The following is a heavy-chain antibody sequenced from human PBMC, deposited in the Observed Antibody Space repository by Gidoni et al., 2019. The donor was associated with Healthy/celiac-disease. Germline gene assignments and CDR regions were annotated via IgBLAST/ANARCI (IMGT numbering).Heavy chain of an antibody. CDR3: AAGSHDSSGYYTTHYYGMDV. J-gene: IGHJ6*02. V-gene: IGHV1-58*02. Sequence: QMQLVQSGPEVKKPGTSVKVSCKASGFTFTSSAMQWVRQARGQRLEWIGWIVVGSGNTNYAQKFQERVTITRDMSTSTAYMELSSLRSEDTAVYYCAAGSHDSSGYYTTHYYGMDVWGQGTTVTVSS. CDR1: GFTFTSSA. D-gene: IGHD3-22*01. CDR2: IVVGSGNT.